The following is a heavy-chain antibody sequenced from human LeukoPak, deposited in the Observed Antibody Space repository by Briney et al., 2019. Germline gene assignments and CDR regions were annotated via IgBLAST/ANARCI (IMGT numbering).Heavy chain of an antibody. V-gene: IGHV3-49*04. D-gene: IGHD2-21*02. CDR3: TLTAGVLKDANDY. CDR2: IRSKVYGGTT. J-gene: IGHJ4*02. Sequence: PEGSLRLSCTASGFTFGDYAMNWVRQAPGKGLEWVGFIRSKVYGGTTEYAASVKGRFTISRDDSKSIAYLQMNSLKTEDTAVYYCTLTAGVLKDANDYWGQGTLVTVSS. CDR1: GFTFGDYA.